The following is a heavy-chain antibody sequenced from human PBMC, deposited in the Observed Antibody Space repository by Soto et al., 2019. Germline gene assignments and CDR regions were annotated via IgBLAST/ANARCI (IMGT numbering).Heavy chain of an antibody. V-gene: IGHV5-51*01. J-gene: IGHJ5*02. Sequence: GESLKISCKGSGYSFTSYWIGWVRQMPGKGLEWMGIIYPGDSDTRYSPSFQGQVTISADKSISTAYLQWSSLKASDTAMYYCARLYGGDGSSGYYKNNWFDPWGQGTLVTVSS. CDR1: GYSFTSYW. D-gene: IGHD3-22*01. CDR3: ARLYGGDGSSGYYKNNWFDP. CDR2: IYPGDSDT.